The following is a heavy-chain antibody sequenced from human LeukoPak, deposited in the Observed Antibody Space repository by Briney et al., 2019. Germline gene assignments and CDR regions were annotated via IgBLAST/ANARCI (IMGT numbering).Heavy chain of an antibody. V-gene: IGHV3-30-3*01. D-gene: IGHD6-6*01. CDR2: ISYDGSNK. J-gene: IGHJ4*02. CDR3: ARDPQARYSSSFDY. CDR1: GFTFSSYA. Sequence: GRSLRLSCAASGFTFSSYAMHWVRQAPGKGLEWVAVISYDGSNKYYADSVKGRFTISRDNSKNTLYLQMNSLRAEDTAVYYCARDPQARYSSSFDYWGQGTLVTVPS.